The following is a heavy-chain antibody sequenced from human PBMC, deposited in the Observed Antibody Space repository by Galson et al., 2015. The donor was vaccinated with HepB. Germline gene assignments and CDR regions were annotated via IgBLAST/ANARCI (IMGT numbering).Heavy chain of an antibody. Sequence: SLRLSCAASGFSFSSYAMHWVRQAPGRGLEWVAMISFDGNNEQYAASVKGRFTISIDNFKNTLYLYMTSLRVDDTAVFYCARVPDQNGIGYFDFWGQGTVVSVST. CDR1: GFSFSSYA. V-gene: IGHV3-30*03. CDR2: ISFDGNNE. J-gene: IGHJ4*02. CDR3: ARVPDQNGIGYFDF. D-gene: IGHD2-2*03.